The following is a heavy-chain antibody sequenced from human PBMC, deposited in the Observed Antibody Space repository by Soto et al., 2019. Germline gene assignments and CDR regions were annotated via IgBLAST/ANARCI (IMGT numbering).Heavy chain of an antibody. CDR1: GFTFSTYA. J-gene: IGHJ4*02. V-gene: IGHV3-23*01. Sequence: EVQLLESGGGLAQPGGSLRVSCAASGFTFSTYAMGWVRQAPGKGLEWVSSMDNSGAITFYGDSVKGRFTISRDNSKNTLYRHLNSLRADDTAVYYCARIGTVTANFDYWGQGTLVTVSS. CDR3: ARIGTVTANFDY. CDR2: MDNSGAIT. D-gene: IGHD2-21*02.